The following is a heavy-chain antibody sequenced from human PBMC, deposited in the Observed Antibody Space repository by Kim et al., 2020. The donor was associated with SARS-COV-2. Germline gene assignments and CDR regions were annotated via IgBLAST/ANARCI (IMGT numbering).Heavy chain of an antibody. V-gene: IGHV4-38-2*02. CDR1: GYSISSGYY. J-gene: IGHJ5*02. D-gene: IGHD3-9*01. CDR3: ARGLHYDILTGSNWFDP. CDR2: IYHSGST. Sequence: SETLSLTCTVSGYSISSGYYWGWIRQPPGKGLEWIGSIYHSGSTYYNPSLKSRVTISVDTSKNQFSLKLSSVTAADTAVYYCARGLHYDILTGSNWFDPWGQGTLVTVSS.